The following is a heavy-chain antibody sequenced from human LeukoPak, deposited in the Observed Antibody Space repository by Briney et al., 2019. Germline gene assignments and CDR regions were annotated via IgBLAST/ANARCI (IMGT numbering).Heavy chain of an antibody. Sequence: PGRSLRLSCAASGFTFSSYAMHWVRQAPGKGLEWVAVISYDGSNKYYADSVKGRFTISRDNSKNTLYLQMNSLRAEDTAVYYCARDVIIMVQGVITYYYYGMDVWGKGTTVTVSS. V-gene: IGHV3-30*04. CDR2: ISYDGSNK. D-gene: IGHD3-10*01. J-gene: IGHJ6*04. CDR3: ARDVIIMVQGVITYYYYGMDV. CDR1: GFTFSSYA.